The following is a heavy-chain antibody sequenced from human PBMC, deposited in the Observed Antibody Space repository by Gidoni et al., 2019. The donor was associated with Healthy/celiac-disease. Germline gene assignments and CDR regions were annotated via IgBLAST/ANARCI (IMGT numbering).Heavy chain of an antibody. V-gene: IGHV1-69*01. D-gene: IGHD1-26*01. J-gene: IGHJ6*02. CDR2: IIPIFGTA. CDR1: GGTFSSYA. CDR3: ARDLRRWLLSGVYYYGMDV. Sequence: QVQLVQSGAEVKKPGSSVKVSCKASGGTFSSYANSWVRQAPGQGLEWMGGIIPIFGTANYAQKFQGRVTITADESTSTAYMELSSLRSEDTAVYYCARDLRRWLLSGVYYYGMDVWGQGTTVTVSS.